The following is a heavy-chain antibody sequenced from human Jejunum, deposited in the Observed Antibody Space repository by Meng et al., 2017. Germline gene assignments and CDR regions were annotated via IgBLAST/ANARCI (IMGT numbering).Heavy chain of an antibody. CDR2: VWPSGAT. CDR3: ARAIRERYFDS. Sequence: GQLQGPGPGLVSPSGPLSLTCTVSGASTTAPFYWTWIRQAPGKGLEWIGEVWPSGATYYNPSLSSRITISIDTSNNQFSLEVAFLTAADTAVYYCARAIRERYFDSWGQGTLVTVSS. D-gene: IGHD1-14*01. J-gene: IGHJ4*02. V-gene: IGHV4-4*02. CDR1: GASTTAPFY.